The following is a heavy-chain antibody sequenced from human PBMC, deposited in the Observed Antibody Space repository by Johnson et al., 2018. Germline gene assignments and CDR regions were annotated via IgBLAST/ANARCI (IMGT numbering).Heavy chain of an antibody. Sequence: VRLQESGGGLVQQGGSLRLSCAASGFNLSNYWLPWVRQAPGKGLEWVSRIISGVGSTSYAESEKGRSNIVRETATNKVFLQMNRLRDEDTAVFYRASESYFDSSGYLEGYDAFDMWGQGTAVTVSS. J-gene: IGHJ3*02. V-gene: IGHV3-74*01. CDR3: ASESYFDSSGYLEGYDAFDM. CDR2: IISGVGST. CDR1: GFNLSNYW. D-gene: IGHD3-22*01.